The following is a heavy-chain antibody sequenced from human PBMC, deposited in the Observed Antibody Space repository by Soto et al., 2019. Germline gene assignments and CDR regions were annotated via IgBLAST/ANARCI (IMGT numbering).Heavy chain of an antibody. CDR1: GGSFSNYY. CDR3: ARGGATPMVLTF. V-gene: IGHV4-34*01. Sequence: QVQLQQWGAGLLKPSETLSLTCAVYGGSFSNYYWSWIRQPPGKGLEWIGAINHSGRTNYNPSLHSRVATSVDKSQNQFSLTLTSVTAAGRAVYYCARGGATPMVLTFWGQGNLVTVSS. CDR2: INHSGRT. D-gene: IGHD5-18*01. J-gene: IGHJ4*02.